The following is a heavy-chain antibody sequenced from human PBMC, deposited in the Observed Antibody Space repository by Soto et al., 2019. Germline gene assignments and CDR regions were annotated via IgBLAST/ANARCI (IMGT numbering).Heavy chain of an antibody. CDR2: INAGNRNT. J-gene: IGHJ3*02. D-gene: IGHD3-16*02. CDR1: GYTFTNYA. V-gene: IGHV1-3*01. CDR3: ARGYDYVWGSYRSDAFDI. Sequence: ASVKVSCKASGYTFTNYAIHWVRQAPGQRLEWMGWINAGNRNTEYSQKFQGRVIMTKDTSASTAYMELSSLRSEDTAVYYCARGYDYVWGSYRSDAFDIWGQGTMVTVS.